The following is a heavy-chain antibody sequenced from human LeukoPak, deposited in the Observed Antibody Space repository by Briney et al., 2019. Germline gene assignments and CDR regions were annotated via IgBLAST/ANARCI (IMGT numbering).Heavy chain of an antibody. CDR2: ISSSSSTI. CDR1: GFTFSSYS. J-gene: IGHJ4*02. CDR3: ARSYYYDSRGVDY. Sequence: PGGSLRLSCAASGFTFSSYSMNWVRQAPGKGLEWVSYISSSSSTIYYADSVKGRFTISRDNAKNSLYLQMNSLRAEDTAVYYCARSYYYDSRGVDYWGQGTLVTVSS. V-gene: IGHV3-48*04. D-gene: IGHD3-22*01.